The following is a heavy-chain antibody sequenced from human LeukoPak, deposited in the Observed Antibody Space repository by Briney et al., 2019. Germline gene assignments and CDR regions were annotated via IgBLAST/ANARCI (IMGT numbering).Heavy chain of an antibody. J-gene: IGHJ5*02. CDR3: AREASSRYNWFDP. CDR1: GYTFSDYV. Sequence: ASVKVSCKASGYTFSDYVIHWVRQATGQGLEWMGWMNPNSGNTGYAQKFQDRLTMTRNTSISTAYMELSSLRSEDTAVYYCAREASSRYNWFDPWGQGTLVTVSS. CDR2: MNPNSGNT. V-gene: IGHV1-8*02. D-gene: IGHD2-15*01.